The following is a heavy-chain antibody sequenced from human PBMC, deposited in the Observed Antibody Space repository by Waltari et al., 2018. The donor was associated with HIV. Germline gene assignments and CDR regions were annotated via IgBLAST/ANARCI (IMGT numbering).Heavy chain of an antibody. CDR3: ATPPRGGNSNYYYYGMDV. V-gene: IGHV1-8*01. D-gene: IGHD2-21*02. CDR2: MNPNSGNT. CDR1: GYTFTSYD. J-gene: IGHJ6*02. Sequence: QVQLVQSGAEVKKPGASVKVSCKASGYTFTSYDTNWLRQATGQGLEWMGWMNPNSGNTGYAQKFQGRVTMTRNTSISTAYMELSSLRSEDTAVYYCATPPRGGNSNYYYYGMDVWGQGTTVTVSS.